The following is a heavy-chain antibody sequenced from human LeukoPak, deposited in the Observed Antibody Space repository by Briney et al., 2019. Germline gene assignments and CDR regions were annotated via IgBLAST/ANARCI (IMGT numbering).Heavy chain of an antibody. CDR2: INPSGGST. Sequence: ASVKVSCKASGYTFTSYYMHWVRQAPGQGLEWMGIINPSGGSTSYAQKFQGRVTMTRDTSTSTVYMELSSLRSEDTAVYYCARGDYDFWSGYYTNYFDYWGQGTLVTVSS. CDR3: ARGDYDFWSGYYTNYFDY. V-gene: IGHV1-46*01. CDR1: GYTFTSYY. J-gene: IGHJ4*02. D-gene: IGHD3-3*01.